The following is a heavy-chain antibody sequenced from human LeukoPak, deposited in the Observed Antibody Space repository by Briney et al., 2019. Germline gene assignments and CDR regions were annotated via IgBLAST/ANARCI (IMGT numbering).Heavy chain of an antibody. V-gene: IGHV4-30-4*08. Sequence: SETLSLTCTVSGGSISSYYWSWIRQPPGKGLEWIGYIYYSGSTYYNPSLKSRVTISVDTSKNQFSLKLSSVTAADTAVYYCARAPTIFGVVIDYWGQGTLVTVSS. CDR1: GGSISSYY. CDR3: ARAPTIFGVVIDY. D-gene: IGHD3-3*01. J-gene: IGHJ4*02. CDR2: IYYSGST.